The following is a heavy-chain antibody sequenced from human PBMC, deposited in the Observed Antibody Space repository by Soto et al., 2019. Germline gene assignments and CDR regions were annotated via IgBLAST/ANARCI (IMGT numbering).Heavy chain of an antibody. CDR3: TRAGSNSYPYYYYYYGMDV. J-gene: IGHJ6*02. Sequence: HPGGFLRLSCTASGFTFGDYAMSWFRQAPGKGVEWVGFIRSKAYGGTTEYAASVKGRFTISRDDSKSIAYLQMNSLKFEDTAVYYCTRAGSNSYPYYYYYYGMDVWGQGTTVTVSS. CDR1: GFTFGDYA. D-gene: IGHD2-2*01. CDR2: IRSKAYGGTT. V-gene: IGHV3-49*03.